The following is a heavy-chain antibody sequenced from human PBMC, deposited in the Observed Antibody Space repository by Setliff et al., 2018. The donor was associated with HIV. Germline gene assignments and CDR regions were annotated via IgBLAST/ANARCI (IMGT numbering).Heavy chain of an antibody. V-gene: IGHV1-69*13. Sequence: WASVKVSCKASGGTFSSYVISWVRQAPGQGLEWMGGIIPIFGTANYAQKFQGKVTITLDESTTTSFMELSSLRSEDTAVYFCARVPAGTAYDKWGQGTLVTVSS. D-gene: IGHD1-7*01. CDR3: ARVPAGTAYDK. J-gene: IGHJ4*02. CDR1: GGTFSSYV. CDR2: IIPIFGTA.